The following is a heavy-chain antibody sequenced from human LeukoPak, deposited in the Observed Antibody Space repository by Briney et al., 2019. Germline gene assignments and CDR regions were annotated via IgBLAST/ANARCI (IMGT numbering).Heavy chain of an antibody. Sequence: PGGSLRLSCAASGFTFSSYSMNWVRQAPGKGLEWVSSISSSSSYIYYADSVKGRFTISRDNAKNSLYLQMNSLRAEDTALYYCAKDKGYGSGSYYDYWGQGTLVTVSS. D-gene: IGHD3-10*01. CDR3: AKDKGYGSGSYYDY. CDR1: GFTFSSYS. J-gene: IGHJ4*02. V-gene: IGHV3-21*04. CDR2: ISSSSSYI.